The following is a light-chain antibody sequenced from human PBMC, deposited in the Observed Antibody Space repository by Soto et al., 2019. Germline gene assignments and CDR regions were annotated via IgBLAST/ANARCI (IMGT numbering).Light chain of an antibody. CDR1: QSVSSN. J-gene: IGKJ5*01. CDR2: GAS. Sequence: EIGMTQSPATLSVSPGERATLSCRASQSVSSNLAWYQQKPGQAPRLLIYGASTRATGIPARFSGSGSGTDFTLTISSLQPEDFAVYYCQQYGSSQAFGQGTRLEIK. CDR3: QQYGSSQA. V-gene: IGKV3-15*01.